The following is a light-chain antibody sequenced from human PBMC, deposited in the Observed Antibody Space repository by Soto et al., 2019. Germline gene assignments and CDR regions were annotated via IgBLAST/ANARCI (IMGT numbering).Light chain of an antibody. J-gene: IGKJ1*01. V-gene: IGKV1-5*01. CDR1: QSISSW. CDR2: DAS. Sequence: DIQMTQSPSTLSASVGDRVTITCRASQSISSWLAWYQQKPGKAPKLLIYDASSLESGVPSRFSGSGSGTDFTLTISGLQPEDFAGYYCQQSYSTPRTFGQGTKVDI. CDR3: QQSYSTPRT.